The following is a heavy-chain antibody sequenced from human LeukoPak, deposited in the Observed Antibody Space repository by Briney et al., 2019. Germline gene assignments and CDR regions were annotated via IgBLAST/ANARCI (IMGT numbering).Heavy chain of an antibody. CDR1: GGSISSSDHY. D-gene: IGHD3-3*01. Sequence: SEALSLTCTVSGGSISSSDHYWGWIRQPPGTGLEWIGSIYYNGDTYYSPSLKSRVTISVDTSRNQFALKLNSVTAADTAVYFCARHRLEGDTFDIWGQGTEVTVAS. CDR2: IYYNGDT. V-gene: IGHV4-39*01. J-gene: IGHJ3*02. CDR3: ARHRLEGDTFDI.